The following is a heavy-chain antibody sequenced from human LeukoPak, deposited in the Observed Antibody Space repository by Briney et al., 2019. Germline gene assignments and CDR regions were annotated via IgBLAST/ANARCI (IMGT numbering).Heavy chain of an antibody. CDR1: GYSFTSYW. CDR3: ARRPEFWSGYYDY. V-gene: IGHV5-51*01. J-gene: IGHJ4*02. CDR2: ICPGDSDT. D-gene: IGHD3-3*01. Sequence: AESLKISCKGSGYSFTSYWIGWVRQMPGKGLEWMGIICPGDSDTRYSPSFQCQVTISAAKSISTAYLQWSRLKASDTAMYYCARRPEFWSGYYDYWGQGTLVTVSS.